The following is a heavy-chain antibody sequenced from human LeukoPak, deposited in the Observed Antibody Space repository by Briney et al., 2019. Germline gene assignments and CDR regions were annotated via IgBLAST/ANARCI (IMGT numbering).Heavy chain of an antibody. CDR1: GYSISSCYY. CDR2: IYHSGST. V-gene: IGHV4-38-2*01. D-gene: IGHD5-18*01. Sequence: SETLSLTCAVSGYSISSCYYWGCIRQPPGKGLEWIGSIYHSGSTYYNPSLKSRVTISVDTSKNQFSLKLSSVTAADTAVYYCARGIAEYSYGYVPLYYFDYWGQGTLVTVSS. CDR3: ARGIAEYSYGYVPLYYFDY. J-gene: IGHJ4*02.